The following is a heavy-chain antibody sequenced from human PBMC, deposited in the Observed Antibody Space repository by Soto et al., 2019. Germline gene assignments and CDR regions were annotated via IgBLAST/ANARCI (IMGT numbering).Heavy chain of an antibody. J-gene: IGHJ2*01. CDR2: INDRGSI. Sequence: QVQLQQWGAGPLRPLETLSLTCGGSGGSFSGYYWAWIRQSPGKGLEWIGEINDRGSINYNPSLKSRVSISVDTSTNHYSLNLRSVTAADTAVYYCARESHDILTGPPWVWYFDLWGRGTLVTVSS. CDR1: GGSFSGYY. CDR3: ARESHDILTGPPWVWYFDL. D-gene: IGHD3-9*01. V-gene: IGHV4-34*01.